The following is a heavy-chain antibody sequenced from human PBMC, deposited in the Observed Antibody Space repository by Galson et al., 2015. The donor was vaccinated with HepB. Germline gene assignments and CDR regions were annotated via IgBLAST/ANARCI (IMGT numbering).Heavy chain of an antibody. Sequence: SVKVSCKASGGTFSRYAISWVRQAPGQGLEWMGGIIPMSGTATYAQKFQGRVTITADKLSVTSYMELSSLTSEDTAVYYCARGSTWAPWGTNYYYYYMDVWGKGTTVTASS. CDR3: ARGSTWAPWGTNYYYYYMDV. V-gene: IGHV1-69*06. CDR2: IIPMSGTA. CDR1: GGTFSRYA. J-gene: IGHJ6*03. D-gene: IGHD6-13*01.